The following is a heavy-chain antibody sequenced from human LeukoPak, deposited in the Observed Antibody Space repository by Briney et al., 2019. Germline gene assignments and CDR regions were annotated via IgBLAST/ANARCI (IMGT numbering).Heavy chain of an antibody. CDR3: STGGGTHDY. CDR1: GLSFNNAW. Sequence: PGGSLRLSRAASGLSFNNAWMSWVRPAPGKGLEGVGRIRRRSAGGTTDYGAPVKGIFTISRDDSKNSLYLQMNSLKTEDTAVYYWSTGGGTHDYWGQGTLVTVSS. D-gene: IGHD2-15*01. J-gene: IGHJ4*02. CDR2: IRRRSAGGTT. V-gene: IGHV3-15*01.